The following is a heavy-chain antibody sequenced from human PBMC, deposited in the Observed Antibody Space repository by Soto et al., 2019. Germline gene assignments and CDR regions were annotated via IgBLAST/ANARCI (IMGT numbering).Heavy chain of an antibody. Sequence: GESLKISCKGSGYILTDHCIVWVRQMAGKGLEWVGILCPGYSNIIYSPSLQGQVSISADTSISTAYLQWTSLKASDTAMYYCARSRRGAYSSGWYSPSGYYNYGIDVWGQGTKVTVSS. J-gene: IGHJ6*02. CDR2: LCPGYSNI. D-gene: IGHD6-19*01. V-gene: IGHV5-51*01. CDR1: GYILTDHC. CDR3: ARSRRGAYSSGWYSPSGYYNYGIDV.